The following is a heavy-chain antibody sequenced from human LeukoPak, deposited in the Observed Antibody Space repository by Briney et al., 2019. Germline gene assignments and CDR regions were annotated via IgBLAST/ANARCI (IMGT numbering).Heavy chain of an antibody. CDR3: ARGRRVGLAKYPILNAFFDY. CDR1: GGSISSGSYY. V-gene: IGHV4-61*02. CDR2: IYTSGST. J-gene: IGHJ4*02. Sequence: PSQTLSLTCTVSGGSISSGSYYWSWIRQPAGKGLEWIGRIYTSGSTNYNPSLKSRVTISVDTSKNQFALNLNSMTAADTAVYYCARGRRVGLAKYPILNAFFDYWGQGTLVTVSS. D-gene: IGHD1-14*01.